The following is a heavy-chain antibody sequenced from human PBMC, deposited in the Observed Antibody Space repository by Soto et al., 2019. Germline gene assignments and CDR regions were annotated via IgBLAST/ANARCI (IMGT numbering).Heavy chain of an antibody. CDR1: GGFISSGGYY. CDR2: TDYSGST. V-gene: IGHV4-31*03. J-gene: IGHJ5*02. Sequence: SETLSLTCTVSGGFISSGGYYWSWIRQHPGKGLEWIGYTDYSGSTYYNPSLKSRVTISVDTSKNHFSLRLSSLTVADTAVYYCARGRITIFGVENWFDPWGQGTLVTVSS. CDR3: ARGRITIFGVENWFDP. D-gene: IGHD3-3*01.